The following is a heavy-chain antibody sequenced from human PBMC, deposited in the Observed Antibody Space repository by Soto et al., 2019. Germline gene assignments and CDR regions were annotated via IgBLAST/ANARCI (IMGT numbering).Heavy chain of an antibody. Sequence: GGSLRLSCAASGFTFRTYAMHWVRQAPGKGLEWVAVISYDGSNKHYADSVKGRFTISRDKSKNTLYLQMNSQRAEDTAVYYCARPPVIDFLVPPDYWGQGTLVTVSS. CDR3: ARPPVIDFLVPPDY. V-gene: IGHV3-30*04. D-gene: IGHD3-22*01. CDR2: ISYDGSNK. CDR1: GFTFRTYA. J-gene: IGHJ4*02.